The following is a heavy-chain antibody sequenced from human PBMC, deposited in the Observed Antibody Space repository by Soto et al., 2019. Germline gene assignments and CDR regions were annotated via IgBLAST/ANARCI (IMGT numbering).Heavy chain of an antibody. CDR3: ARHGLRYFDWLLYSDY. J-gene: IGHJ4*02. V-gene: IGHV4-39*01. D-gene: IGHD3-9*01. CDR2: IYYSGST. Sequence: QLQLQESGPGLVKPSETLSLICTVSGGSISSSNYYWGWIRQSPRKGLEWIGSIYYSGSTYYNPSFKSRVTISVDTPNNQFSLKLSSVIAADTAVYYCARHGLRYFDWLLYSDYWGQGALVTVSS. CDR1: GGSISSSNYY.